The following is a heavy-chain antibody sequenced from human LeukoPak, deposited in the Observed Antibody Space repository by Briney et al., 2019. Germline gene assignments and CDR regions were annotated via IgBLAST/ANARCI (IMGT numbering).Heavy chain of an antibody. J-gene: IGHJ4*02. D-gene: IGHD3-22*01. CDR2: IVAGSGNT. Sequence: SVKVSCKASGFTFTSSAMQWVRQARGQRLEWIGWIVAGSGNTNYAQKFQERVTITRDMSTSTAYMELSSLRSEDTAVYYCAAALHYYDSSGLDYWGQGTLVTVSS. CDR1: GFTFTSSA. CDR3: AAALHYYDSSGLDY. V-gene: IGHV1-58*02.